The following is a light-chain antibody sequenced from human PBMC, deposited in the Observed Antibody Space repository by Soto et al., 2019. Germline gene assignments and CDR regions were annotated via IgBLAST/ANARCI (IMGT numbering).Light chain of an antibody. CDR3: QVWHSTSVRV. V-gene: IGLV3-21*02. CDR1: NIGAKG. CDR2: DDR. J-gene: IGLJ2*01. Sequence: SYELTQPPSVSVAPGQTASITCGGNNIGAKGGHWYQQKNPGQAPVLVVFDDRARPSAIPERFSGSNSGNTATLTISRVEAGDEADYYCQVWHSTSVRVFGGGTKLTVL.